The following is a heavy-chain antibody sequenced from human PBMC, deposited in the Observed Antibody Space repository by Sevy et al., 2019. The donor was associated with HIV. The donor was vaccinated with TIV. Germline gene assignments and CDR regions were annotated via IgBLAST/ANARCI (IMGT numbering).Heavy chain of an antibody. D-gene: IGHD3-22*01. J-gene: IGHJ4*02. Sequence: GSLRLSCAASGFTFSSYWMSWVRQAPGKGLEWVANIKQDGSEKYYVDSVKGRFTISRDNAKNSLYLQMNSLRAEDTAVYYCARDLRSYYYDSSGYYRFDYWGQGTLVTVSS. CDR2: IKQDGSEK. V-gene: IGHV3-7*01. CDR1: GFTFSSYW. CDR3: ARDLRSYYYDSSGYYRFDY.